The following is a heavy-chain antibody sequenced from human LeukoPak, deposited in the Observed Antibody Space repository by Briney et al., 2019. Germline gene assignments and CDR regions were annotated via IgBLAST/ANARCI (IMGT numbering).Heavy chain of an antibody. CDR2: IKSKTDGGTT. V-gene: IGHV3-15*01. CDR3: TTRHQLWSQGSDY. D-gene: IGHD5-18*01. CDR1: GFTFSSYA. J-gene: IGHJ4*02. Sequence: GGSLRLSCAASGFTFSSYAMSWVRQAPGKGLEWVGRIKSKTDGGTTDYAAPVKGRFTISRDDSKDTLYLQMNSLKTEDTAVYYCTTRHQLWSQGSDYWGQGTLVTVSS.